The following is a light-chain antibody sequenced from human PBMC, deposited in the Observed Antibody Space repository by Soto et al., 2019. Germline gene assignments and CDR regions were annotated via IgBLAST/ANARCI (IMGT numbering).Light chain of an antibody. CDR2: DVS. CDR1: SSDVGGYNY. Sequence: ALTQPASVTGSPGQSITISCTGTSSDVGGYNYVSWYQQHPGKAPKLMIYDVSNRPSGVSNRFSGSKSGNTASLTISGLQAEDEADYYCGSYTSSSTQVFGTGTKVTVL. V-gene: IGLV2-14*01. CDR3: GSYTSSSTQV. J-gene: IGLJ1*01.